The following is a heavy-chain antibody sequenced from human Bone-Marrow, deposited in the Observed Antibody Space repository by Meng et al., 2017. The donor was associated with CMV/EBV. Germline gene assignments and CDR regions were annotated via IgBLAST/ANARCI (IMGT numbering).Heavy chain of an antibody. Sequence: GGSLRLSCAASGFTFSDYYMHWVRQAPGKGLEWVAFIRYDGSNKYYADSVKGRFTISRDNAKNSLYLQMNSLRAEDTALYYCARGYCSSTSCSHYYYYGMDVWGQGTTVTVSS. CDR1: GFTFSDYY. D-gene: IGHD2-2*01. V-gene: IGHV3-30*02. J-gene: IGHJ6*01. CDR2: IRYDGSNK. CDR3: ARGYCSSTSCSHYYYYGMDV.